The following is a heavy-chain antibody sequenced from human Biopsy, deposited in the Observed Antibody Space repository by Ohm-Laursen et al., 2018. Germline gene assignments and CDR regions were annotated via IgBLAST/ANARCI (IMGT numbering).Heavy chain of an antibody. Sequence: SDTLSLTCSVSGDSVTKYYWSWIRQPPGKGLEWIGHIYYSVMTNYNPSLQSRVSISVDTSRNQVSLTLRSVTAADTAVYYCARDSGILNYGNFKYYHYYGMDVWGQGTKATVSS. V-gene: IGHV4-59*02. CDR2: IYYSVMT. CDR1: GDSVTKYY. D-gene: IGHD4-11*01. CDR3: ARDSGILNYGNFKYYHYYGMDV. J-gene: IGHJ6*02.